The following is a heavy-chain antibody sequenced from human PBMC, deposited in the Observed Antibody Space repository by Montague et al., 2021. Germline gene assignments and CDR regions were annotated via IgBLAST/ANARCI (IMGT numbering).Heavy chain of an antibody. CDR3: ARRDSLDI. V-gene: IGHV3-9*01. CDR1: GFNFDNYA. CDR2: IRWNSGLI. Sequence: SLRLSCAASGFNFDNYAMHWVRQVPGKGLEWVSGIRWNSGLIGYADSVKGRFTISRDNMKNSLYLQMNSLRAEDKAFYYCARRDSLDIWGQGTMVTVSS. J-gene: IGHJ3*02.